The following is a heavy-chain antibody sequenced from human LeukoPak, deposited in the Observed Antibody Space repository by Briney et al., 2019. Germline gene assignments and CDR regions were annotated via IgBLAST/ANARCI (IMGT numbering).Heavy chain of an antibody. CDR2: IKTDGSST. Sequence: GGSLRLSCAASGFTFSRYWMHWVRQAPGKGLVWVSSIKTDGSSTNYADSVKGRFTISRDNAKNTLYLQMNILRAEDTAIYYCASLDPDYVKTWWIDTWGQGTLVAVSS. D-gene: IGHD4-17*01. J-gene: IGHJ5*02. CDR3: ASLDPDYVKTWWIDT. CDR1: GFTFSRYW. V-gene: IGHV3-74*01.